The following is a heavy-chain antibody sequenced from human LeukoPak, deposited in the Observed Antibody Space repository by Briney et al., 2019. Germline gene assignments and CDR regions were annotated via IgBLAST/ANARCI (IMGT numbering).Heavy chain of an antibody. Sequence: GASVKVSCKASGYTFTGYYMHWVRQAPGQGLEWMGWINPNSGGTNYAQKFQGRVTMTRDTSISTAYMELSRMRSDDTAVYYCARALSVFPEGHYYYYYYMDVWGKGTTVTVSS. CDR3: ARALSVFPEGHYYYYYYMDV. CDR2: INPNSGGT. J-gene: IGHJ6*03. CDR1: GYTFTGYY. D-gene: IGHD2-21*01. V-gene: IGHV1-2*02.